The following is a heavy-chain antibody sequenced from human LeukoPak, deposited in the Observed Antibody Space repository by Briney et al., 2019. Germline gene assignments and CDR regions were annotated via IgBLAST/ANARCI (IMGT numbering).Heavy chain of an antibody. V-gene: IGHV3-7*01. CDR1: GFTFSDYA. CDR2: IKQDGSEK. D-gene: IGHD2-2*01. CDR3: ARVGCTSTSCLAN. Sequence: GGSLRLSCAASGFTFSDYAMTWFRQAPGKGLELVANIKQDGSEKYYVDSVKGRFTISRDNAKNSLYLQMSSVRAEDTAVYYCARVGCTSTSCLANWGQGTLVTVSS. J-gene: IGHJ4*02.